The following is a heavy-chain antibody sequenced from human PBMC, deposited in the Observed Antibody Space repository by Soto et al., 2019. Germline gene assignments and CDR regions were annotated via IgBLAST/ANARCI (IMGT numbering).Heavy chain of an antibody. CDR3: AKVDVYVTPSPQDV. CDR2: INAYNGNT. Sequence: QVQLVQSGAELKNPGASVKVSCKASGYSFTSYGIGWVRQAPGQGLEWMGWINAYNGNTNYAPNLQGRVTLTTDTSTSTAYMELRSLRPNDTAVYYCAKVDVYVTPSPQDVWGQGTTVTVS. D-gene: IGHD3-16*01. J-gene: IGHJ6*02. V-gene: IGHV1-18*01. CDR1: GYSFTSYG.